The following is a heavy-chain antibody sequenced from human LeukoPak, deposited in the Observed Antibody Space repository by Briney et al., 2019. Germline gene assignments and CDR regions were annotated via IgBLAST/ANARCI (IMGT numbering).Heavy chain of an antibody. V-gene: IGHV4-38-2*02. CDR1: GYSISSGYY. D-gene: IGHD3-22*01. Sequence: SETLSLTCTVSGYSISSGYYWGWIRQPPGKGLEWIGSIYHSGSTYYNPSLKSRVTISVDTSKNQFSLKLSSVTAADTAVYYRARVQRYYDSSGYYGYYYYYMDVWGKGTTVTISS. CDR2: IYHSGST. CDR3: ARVQRYYDSSGYYGYYYYYMDV. J-gene: IGHJ6*03.